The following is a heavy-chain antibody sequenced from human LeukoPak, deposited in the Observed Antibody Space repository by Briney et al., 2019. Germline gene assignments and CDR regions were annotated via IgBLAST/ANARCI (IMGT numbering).Heavy chain of an antibody. D-gene: IGHD3-10*01. CDR3: ARADYYGSGSTDY. Sequence: SETLTLTCTVSGGSISSYYWSWIRQPPGKGLEWIGYIYYSGSTNYNPSLKSRVTISVDTSKNQFSLKLSSVTAADTAVYYCARADYYGSGSTDYWGQGTLVTVSS. CDR2: IYYSGST. J-gene: IGHJ4*02. CDR1: GGSISSYY. V-gene: IGHV4-59*01.